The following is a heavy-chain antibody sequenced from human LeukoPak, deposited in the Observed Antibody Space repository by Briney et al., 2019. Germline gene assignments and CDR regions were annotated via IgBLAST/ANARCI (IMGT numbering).Heavy chain of an antibody. V-gene: IGHV3-23*01. D-gene: IGHD6-13*01. Sequence: GGSLRLSCAASGFTLSSYAMTWVRQAPGRGLEWVSSVDGGGGGTYYADSVKGRFTISRDNSKDTLYLQMNGLRAEDTAVYFCAKQSAGSAAWYSLHYDFWGQGTLVTVSS. CDR2: VDGGGGGT. CDR3: AKQSAGSAAWYSLHYDF. CDR1: GFTLSSYA. J-gene: IGHJ4*02.